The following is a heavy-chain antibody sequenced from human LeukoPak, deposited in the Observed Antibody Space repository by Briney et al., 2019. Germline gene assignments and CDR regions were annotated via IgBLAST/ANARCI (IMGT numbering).Heavy chain of an antibody. V-gene: IGHV3-30*04. CDR3: ARVMGVGATDDAFDI. J-gene: IGHJ3*02. CDR2: ISYDGSNK. CDR1: GFTFSTYA. Sequence: PGGSLRLSCIASGFTFSTYAMSWVRQAPGKGLEWVAVISYDGSNKYYADFVKGRFTISRDNSKNTLYLQMNSLRAEDTALYYCARVMGVGATDDAFDIWGQGTMVTVSS. D-gene: IGHD1-26*01.